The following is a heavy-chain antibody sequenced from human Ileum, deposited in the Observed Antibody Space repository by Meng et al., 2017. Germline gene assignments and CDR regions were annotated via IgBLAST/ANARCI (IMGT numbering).Heavy chain of an antibody. J-gene: IGHJ4*02. CDR3: ARFYGSGTFEVHDY. CDR2: IHYSGSR. Sequence: QLQLQGSGPGLVRPSETLSLTCNVSGGSVSSASYDWSWIRQPPGKGLEWIGLIHYSGSRNYNPSLKSRVTMSVDTSKNQVSLRLTSVTAADTAVYYCARFYGSGTFEVHDYWGQGTLVTVSS. CDR1: GGSVSSASYD. V-gene: IGHV4-61*01. D-gene: IGHD3-10*01.